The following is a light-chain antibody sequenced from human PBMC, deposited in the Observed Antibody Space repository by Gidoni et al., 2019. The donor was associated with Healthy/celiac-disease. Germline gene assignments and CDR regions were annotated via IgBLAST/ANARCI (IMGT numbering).Light chain of an antibody. J-gene: IGLJ3*02. CDR2: RNS. CDR1: SSNIGSNY. Sequence: QSVLTQPPSAFGTPGQRVTISCSGSSSNIGSNYVYWYPQLPGTAPKLLISRNSQRPSGVPDRFSGSTSGPSASLAISVLRSEDEADYYCASWDDSLSGHWVFGGGTKLTVL. V-gene: IGLV1-47*01. CDR3: ASWDDSLSGHWV.